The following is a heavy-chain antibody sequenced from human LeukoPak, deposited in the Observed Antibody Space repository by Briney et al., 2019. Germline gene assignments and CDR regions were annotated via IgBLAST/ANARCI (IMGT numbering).Heavy chain of an antibody. J-gene: IGHJ4*02. V-gene: IGHV1-46*01. CDR1: GYTFTGYY. CDR3: ARAGVAGRRFDY. D-gene: IGHD6-19*01. Sequence: ASVKVSCKASGYTFTGYYMHWVRQAPGQGLEWMGIINPSGGSTTYAQKFQGRVTMTRDTSTSTVYMELSSLRSEDTAVYYCARAGVAGRRFDYWGQGTLVTVSS. CDR2: INPSGGST.